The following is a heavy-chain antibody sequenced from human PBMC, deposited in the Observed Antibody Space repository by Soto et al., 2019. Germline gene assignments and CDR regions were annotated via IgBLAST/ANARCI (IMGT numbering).Heavy chain of an antibody. J-gene: IGHJ4*02. CDR2: IYSGGGT. CDR3: ATRMTTAPY. V-gene: IGHV3-66*01. D-gene: IGHD4-17*01. Sequence: EVRLVQSGGGLFQPGGSLRLSCAASLFIVSDNYMSWVRQAPGKGLEWVSLIYSGGGTDYAESVKGRFTISRDNSKNTLYLQMNSLKAEDTGIYYCATRMTTAPYWGQGTVVTVSS. CDR1: LFIVSDNY.